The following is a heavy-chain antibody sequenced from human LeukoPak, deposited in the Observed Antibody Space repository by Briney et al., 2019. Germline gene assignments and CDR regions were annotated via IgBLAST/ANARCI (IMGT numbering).Heavy chain of an antibody. Sequence: GGSLRLSCGASGFIFSSYAMHWVRQALGKGLEWVAFIRYDGSNEFYADSVQGRFTISRDNSKNTLYLQMNSLRAEDTAVYYCAKDGFYFGSSDYYYFDYWGQGTLVTVSS. V-gene: IGHV3-30*02. CDR3: AKDGFYFGSSDYYYFDY. J-gene: IGHJ4*02. CDR1: GFIFSSYA. D-gene: IGHD3-22*01. CDR2: IRYDGSNE.